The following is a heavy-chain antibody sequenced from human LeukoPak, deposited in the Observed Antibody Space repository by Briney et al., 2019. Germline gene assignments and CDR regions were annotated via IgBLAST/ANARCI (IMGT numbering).Heavy chain of an antibody. J-gene: IGHJ4*02. CDR2: ISYDGSNK. V-gene: IGHV3-30*03. CDR3: ARGAYEIVVVTAPTY. D-gene: IGHD2-21*02. CDR1: GFMFSNYG. Sequence: GGSLRLSCAASGFMFSNYGMQWVRQAPGKGLEWVAVISYDGSNKYYADSVKGRFTISRDNSKNTLYLQMSSLRVEDTAVYYCARGAYEIVVVTAPTYWGQGTLVTASS.